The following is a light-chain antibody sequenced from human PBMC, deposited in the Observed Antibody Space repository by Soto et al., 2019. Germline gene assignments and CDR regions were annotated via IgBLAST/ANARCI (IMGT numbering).Light chain of an antibody. V-gene: IGKV1-39*01. CDR1: PTISNY. CDR3: QQRYSGWT. Sequence: DIQMTQSPSSLSAPVGDRVTIICRASPTISNYLNWYQQKPGKAPKVLIYGATRLQSGVPSRFSGSGVGTDFTLTISSLEPEDFAVYYCQQRYSGWTFGQGTQVDI. J-gene: IGKJ1*01. CDR2: GAT.